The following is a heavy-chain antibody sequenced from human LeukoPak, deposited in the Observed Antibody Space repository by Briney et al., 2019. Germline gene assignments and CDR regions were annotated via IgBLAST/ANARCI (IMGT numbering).Heavy chain of an antibody. Sequence: GASVKVSCKASGYTFTSYYMHWVRQAPGQGLEWMGWINPNSGGTKYAQKFQGRVAMTRDTSISTAYMEVSRLRSDDTAVYYCARDRAVIANAFDIWGKGQWSPSLQ. CDR3: ARDRAVIANAFDI. V-gene: IGHV1-2*02. CDR1: GYTFTSYY. D-gene: IGHD3-10*01. J-gene: IGHJ3*02. CDR2: INPNSGGT.